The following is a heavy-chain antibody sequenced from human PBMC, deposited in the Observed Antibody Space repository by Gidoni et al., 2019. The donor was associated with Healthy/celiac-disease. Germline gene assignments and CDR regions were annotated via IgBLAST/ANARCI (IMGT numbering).Heavy chain of an antibody. CDR3: ASLYYYGSGMEN. V-gene: IGHV4-31*03. J-gene: IGHJ4*02. CDR2: IYYSGST. Sequence: CTVSGGSISSGGYYWSWIRQHPGKGLEWIGYIYYSGSTYYNPSLKSRVTISVDTSKNQFSLKLSSVTAADTAVYYCASLYYYGSGMENWGQGTLVTVSS. D-gene: IGHD3-10*01. CDR1: GGSISSGGYY.